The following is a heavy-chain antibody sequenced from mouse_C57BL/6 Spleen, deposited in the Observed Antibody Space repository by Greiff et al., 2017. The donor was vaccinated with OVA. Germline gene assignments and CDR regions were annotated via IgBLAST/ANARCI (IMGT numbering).Heavy chain of an antibody. Sequence: DVMLVESGGGLVKPGGSLKLSCAASGFTFSDYGMHWVRQAPEKGLEWVAYISSGSSTIYYADTVKGRFTISRDNAKNTLFLQMTSLRSEDTAMYYCATNGDYEGYFDYWGQGTTLTVSS. D-gene: IGHD2-4*01. CDR2: ISSGSSTI. CDR3: ATNGDYEGYFDY. V-gene: IGHV5-17*01. CDR1: GFTFSDYG. J-gene: IGHJ2*01.